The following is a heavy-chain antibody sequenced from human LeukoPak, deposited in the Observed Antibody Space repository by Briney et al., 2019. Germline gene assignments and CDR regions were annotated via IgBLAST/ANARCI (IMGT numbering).Heavy chain of an antibody. CDR1: GFTFDDYA. CDR3: AKSGGGDIVATLFYY. Sequence: GRSLRLSCVASGFTFDDYAMPWVRQAPGKGLEWVSGISWNSGSIGYADSVKGRFTISRDNAKNSLYLQMNSLRAEDTALYYCAKSGGGDIVATLFYYWGQGTLVTVSS. D-gene: IGHD5-12*01. V-gene: IGHV3-9*01. CDR2: ISWNSGSI. J-gene: IGHJ4*02.